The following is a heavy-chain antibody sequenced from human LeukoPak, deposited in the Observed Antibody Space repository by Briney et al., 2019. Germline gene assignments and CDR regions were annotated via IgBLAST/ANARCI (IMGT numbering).Heavy chain of an antibody. CDR3: ASSASSGWYDY. J-gene: IGHJ4*02. CDR2: ISSSGSTI. Sequence: PGGSLRLSCAASGFTFSSYEMNWVRQAPGKGLEWVSYISSSGSTIYYADSVKGRFTISRDNAKNSLYLQMNSLRAEGTAVYYCASSASSGWYDYWGQGTLVTVSS. V-gene: IGHV3-48*03. CDR1: GFTFSSYE. D-gene: IGHD6-19*01.